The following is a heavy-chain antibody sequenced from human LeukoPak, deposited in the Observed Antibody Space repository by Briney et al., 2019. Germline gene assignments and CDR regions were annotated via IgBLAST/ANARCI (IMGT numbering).Heavy chain of an antibody. V-gene: IGHV4-34*01. J-gene: IGHJ6*03. CDR1: GGSISSYY. CDR2: INHSGST. CDR3: ARVGSSQGGYYYYYYMDV. D-gene: IGHD2-2*01. Sequence: KPSETLSLTCTVSGGSISSYYWSWIRQPPGKGLEWIGEINHSGSTNYNPSLKSRVTISVDTSKNQFSLKLSSVTAADTAVYYCARVGSSQGGYYYYYYMDVWGKGTTVTVSS.